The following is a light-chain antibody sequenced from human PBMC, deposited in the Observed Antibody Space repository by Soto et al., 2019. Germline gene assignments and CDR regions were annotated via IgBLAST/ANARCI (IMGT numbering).Light chain of an antibody. J-gene: IGKJ3*01. Sequence: EIVLTQSPATLSLSPGERATLSCRASQSIKNYLAWYQQKPGQAPRLLIYDAFNRAPGIPTRFSGSGSGTDFTLTISRLEPDDFAVYYCQQRSNWSFSFGPGTKVDVK. CDR1: QSIKNY. CDR2: DAF. V-gene: IGKV3-11*01. CDR3: QQRSNWSFS.